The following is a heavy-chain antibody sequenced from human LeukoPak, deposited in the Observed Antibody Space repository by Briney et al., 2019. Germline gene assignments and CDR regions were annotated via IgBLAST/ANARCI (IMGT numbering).Heavy chain of an antibody. D-gene: IGHD1-26*01. Sequence: GGSLRLSCAASGFTFSNYWMHWVRQTPGKGLVWVSRIKGDGSSISHADSVKGRFTISRDNAKNTLDLQMNNLRVEDTAVYYCVRDGVGAPPFDYWGEGVLVTVSS. CDR3: VRDGVGAPPFDY. V-gene: IGHV3-74*01. CDR1: GFTFSNYW. CDR2: IKGDGSSI. J-gene: IGHJ4*02.